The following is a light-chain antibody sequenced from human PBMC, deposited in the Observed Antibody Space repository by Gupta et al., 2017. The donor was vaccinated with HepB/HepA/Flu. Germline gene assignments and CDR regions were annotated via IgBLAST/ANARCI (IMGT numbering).Light chain of an antibody. CDR2: GVS. V-gene: IGKV1-33*01. CDR1: RDIRKF. Sequence: DIQMTQSPSSLSASVGDRVTFACQASRDIRKFLNWFQQKPGKAPILLVYGVSNLEAGVPSRFSAAGHGTEFTLTINSLQPEDSATYYCQQDENLPYTFGQGTKLEI. CDR3: QQDENLPYT. J-gene: IGKJ2*01.